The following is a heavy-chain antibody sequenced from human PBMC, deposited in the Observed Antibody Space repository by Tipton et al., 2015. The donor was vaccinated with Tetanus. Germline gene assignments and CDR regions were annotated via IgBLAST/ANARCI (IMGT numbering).Heavy chain of an antibody. D-gene: IGHD4-17*01. CDR2: IYHSGST. CDR1: GGSISSGGYS. V-gene: IGHV4-30-2*01. J-gene: IGHJ5*02. CDR3: ARVSYGDYGGNWFDP. Sequence: TLSLTCAVSGGSISSGGYSWSWIRQPPGKGLEWIGYIYHSGSTYCNPSLKSRVTISVDRSKNQFSLKLSSVTAADTAVYYCARVSYGDYGGNWFDPWGQGTLVTVSS.